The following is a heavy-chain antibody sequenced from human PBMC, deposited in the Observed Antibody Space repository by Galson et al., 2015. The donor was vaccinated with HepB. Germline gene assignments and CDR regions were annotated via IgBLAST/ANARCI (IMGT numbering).Heavy chain of an antibody. V-gene: IGHV3-11*06. CDR2: ISASATYT. Sequence: SLRLSCAASGFTFSDYYMTWIRQAPGKGLEWLSYISASATYTNYADSVKGRFTISRDNAKNSLYLQMNSLRAEDTAVFYCARVAASDYGDHAHFDYWGQGTLVTVSS. CDR3: ARVAASDYGDHAHFDY. CDR1: GFTFSDYY. D-gene: IGHD4-17*01. J-gene: IGHJ4*02.